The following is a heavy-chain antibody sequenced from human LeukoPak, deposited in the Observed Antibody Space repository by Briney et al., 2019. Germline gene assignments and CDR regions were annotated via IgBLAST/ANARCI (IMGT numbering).Heavy chain of an antibody. J-gene: IGHJ4*02. CDR3: VSFYETY. Sequence: GGSLRLSCAASGNYWMHWVRQAPGKGLVWVSHINGDGSWTSYADSVKGRFTISKDNAKNTVYLQMNNLRAEDTAVYYCVSFYETYWGRGALVTVSS. V-gene: IGHV3-74*01. D-gene: IGHD2-2*01. CDR2: INGDGSWT. CDR1: GNYW.